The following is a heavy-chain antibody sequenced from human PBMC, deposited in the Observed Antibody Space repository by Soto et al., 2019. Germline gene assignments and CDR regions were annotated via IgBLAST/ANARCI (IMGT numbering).Heavy chain of an antibody. CDR1: GGTFSNHA. V-gene: IGHV1-69*13. CDR2: IIPIFGTT. Sequence: SVKVSCKAPGGTFSNHAINWVRQAPGQGLEWMGRIIPIFGTTNYAQKFQGRVTITADESTSTAYMELSSLRSEDTAVYYCARESGGSDDRAAFDIWGQGTMVTVSS. CDR3: ARESGGSDDRAAFDI. D-gene: IGHD5-12*01. J-gene: IGHJ3*02.